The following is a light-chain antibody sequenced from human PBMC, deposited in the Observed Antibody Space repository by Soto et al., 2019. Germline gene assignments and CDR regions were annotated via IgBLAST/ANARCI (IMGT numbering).Light chain of an antibody. CDR3: CSYAGSSTFVV. J-gene: IGLJ1*01. CDR2: EVS. CDR1: SSDVGSYNL. Sequence: QSALTQPASVSGSPGQSITISCTGTSSDVGSYNLVSWYQQHPGKAPTLMIYEVSKRPSGVSNRFSGSKSGNTASLTISGLQAEDEADYYCCSYAGSSTFVVFGTGTKLTVL. V-gene: IGLV2-23*02.